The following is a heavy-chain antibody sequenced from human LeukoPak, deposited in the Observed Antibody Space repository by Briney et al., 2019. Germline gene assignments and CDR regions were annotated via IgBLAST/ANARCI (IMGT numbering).Heavy chain of an antibody. CDR3: VKAFGSSWSLFHY. CDR2: IQSDGSNK. Sequence: PGGSLRLSCAASGFTFSSYGMHWVRQAPGKGLEWVAFIQSDGSNKYYADSVKGRFTNSRDNSKNTLYLQMNSLRAEDTATFYCVKAFGSSWSLFHYWGQGTLVTVSS. V-gene: IGHV3-30*02. J-gene: IGHJ4*02. D-gene: IGHD6-13*01. CDR1: GFTFSSYG.